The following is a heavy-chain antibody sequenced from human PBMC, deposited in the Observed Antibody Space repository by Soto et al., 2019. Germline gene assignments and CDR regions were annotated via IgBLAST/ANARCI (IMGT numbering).Heavy chain of an antibody. Sequence: PGGSLRLSCASSGFTLSNYAITWVRQAPGKGLEWVSSISGSSDNTYYADSVKGRFTISRDNAKNSLFLQMNSLRVEDTAVYYCVRDLSAYNWFDLWGPGTLVTVSS. CDR2: ISGSSDNT. CDR1: GFTLSNYA. J-gene: IGHJ5*01. V-gene: IGHV3-21*01. CDR3: VRDLSAYNWFDL.